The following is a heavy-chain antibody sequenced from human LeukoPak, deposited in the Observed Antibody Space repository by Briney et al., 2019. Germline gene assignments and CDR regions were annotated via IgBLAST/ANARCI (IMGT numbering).Heavy chain of an antibody. CDR1: GFTFSTYD. CDR2: ISTDGRTK. Sequence: GTSLRLSCAASGFTFSTYDMHWVRQVPGKGLEWVAVISTDGRTKFYADSVKGRFTISRDNSMDTLYLQLNNLRSDDTSVYYCATDKTRGTPDYCDHWGQGTLVTVSS. J-gene: IGHJ4*02. CDR3: ATDKTRGTPDYCDH. V-gene: IGHV3-30*03.